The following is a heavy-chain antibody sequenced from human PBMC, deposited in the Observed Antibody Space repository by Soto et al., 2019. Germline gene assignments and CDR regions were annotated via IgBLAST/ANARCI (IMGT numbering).Heavy chain of an antibody. CDR2: IIPISGTA. Sequence: QVQLVQSGAEVKKPGSSVKVSCKASGGTFSSYAISWVRQAPGQGLEWMGGIIPISGTANYAQKFQGRVTITADESTSTAYMALSILRCEDTAVYYCARSQGSSTSLAIYYYYYYCMDVWCQGTTVTVPS. V-gene: IGHV1-69*01. D-gene: IGHD2-2*01. CDR3: ARSQGSSTSLAIYYYYYYCMDV. CDR1: GGTFSSYA. J-gene: IGHJ6*02.